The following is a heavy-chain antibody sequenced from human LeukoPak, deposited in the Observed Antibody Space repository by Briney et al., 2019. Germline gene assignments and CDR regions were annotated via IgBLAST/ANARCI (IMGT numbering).Heavy chain of an antibody. Sequence: GGSLRLSCAASGFTFSSYAMSWVRQAPGKVLEWVSGISGSGGSTYYADSVKGRFTISRDNSKNTLYLQMNSLRAEDTAVYYCAKDLYSFGPFDYWGQGTLVTVSS. CDR1: GFTFSSYA. V-gene: IGHV3-23*01. CDR3: AKDLYSFGPFDY. CDR2: ISGSGGST. D-gene: IGHD5-18*01. J-gene: IGHJ4*02.